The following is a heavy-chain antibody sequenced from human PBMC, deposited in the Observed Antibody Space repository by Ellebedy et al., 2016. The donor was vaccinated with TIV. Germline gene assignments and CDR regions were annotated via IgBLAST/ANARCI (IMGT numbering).Heavy chain of an antibody. CDR3: ARGGYCSSTSCAPADAFDV. V-gene: IGHV3-33*01. J-gene: IGHJ3*01. Sequence: GESLKVSCAASGFPFSTYVMHWVRQAPGKGLEWAAVIWSDGSSKYYSDSVNGRFTISGDSSKNTVYLQMTSLRADDTAVYYCARGGYCSSTSCAPADAFDVWGPGTEVTISS. CDR2: IWSDGSSK. D-gene: IGHD2-2*01. CDR1: GFPFSTYV.